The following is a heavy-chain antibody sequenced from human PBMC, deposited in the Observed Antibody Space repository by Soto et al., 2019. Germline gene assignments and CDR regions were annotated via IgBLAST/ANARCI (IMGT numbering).Heavy chain of an antibody. V-gene: IGHV3-7*05. Sequence: GRSLRLSCAASGVNISSYWMSWVSQDPGKGLEWVANIKQDGSEKYYVDSVKGRFTISRDNAKNSLYLQMNSLRAEDTAVYYCARVVPAALPTHPKSYYYYYGMDVWGQGTTVTVSS. J-gene: IGHJ6*02. D-gene: IGHD2-2*01. CDR2: IKQDGSEK. CDR3: ARVVPAALPTHPKSYYYYYGMDV. CDR1: GVNISSYW.